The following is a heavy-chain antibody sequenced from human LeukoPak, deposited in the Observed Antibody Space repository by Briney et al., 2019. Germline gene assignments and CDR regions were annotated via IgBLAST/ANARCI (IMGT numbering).Heavy chain of an antibody. CDR1: GFTFTNYW. J-gene: IGHJ4*02. CDR2: ISSSSSYI. D-gene: IGHD4-17*01. CDR3: ARDKATVTTLPDY. V-gene: IGHV3-21*01. Sequence: GGSLRLSCSASGFTFTNYWMSWVRQAPGKGLEWVSSISSSSSYIYYADSVKGRFTISRDNAKNSLYLQMNSLRAEDTAVYYCARDKATVTTLPDYWGQGTLVTVSS.